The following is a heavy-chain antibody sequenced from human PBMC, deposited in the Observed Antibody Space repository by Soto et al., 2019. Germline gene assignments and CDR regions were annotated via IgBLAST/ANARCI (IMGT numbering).Heavy chain of an antibody. V-gene: IGHV3-7*01. CDR3: ARGIGSSWYEVGWFDP. CDR2: IKQDGSEK. J-gene: IGHJ5*02. CDR1: GFTFSSYW. Sequence: GGSLRLSCAASGFTFSSYWMSWVRQAPGKGLEWVANIKQDGSEKYYVDSVKGRFTISRDNAKNSLYLQMNSLRAEDTAVYYCARGIGSSWYEVGWFDPWGQGTLVTVSS. D-gene: IGHD6-13*01.